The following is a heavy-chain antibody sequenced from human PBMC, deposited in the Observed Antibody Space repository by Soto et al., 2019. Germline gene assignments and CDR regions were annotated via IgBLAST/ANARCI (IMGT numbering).Heavy chain of an antibody. CDR3: ARLYCSGVTCWSLSPNHYYGLDV. Sequence: PGESLKISCKGSGYSFTSYWIGWVRQMPGKGLEWMGIFYPGDSDSRYSPSFQGQVTISADKSISTAYLQWSSLKASDTAIYYCARLYCSGVTCWSLSPNHYYGLDVWGQGTTVTVSS. J-gene: IGHJ6*02. CDR1: GYSFTSYW. D-gene: IGHD2-15*01. V-gene: IGHV5-51*01. CDR2: FYPGDSDS.